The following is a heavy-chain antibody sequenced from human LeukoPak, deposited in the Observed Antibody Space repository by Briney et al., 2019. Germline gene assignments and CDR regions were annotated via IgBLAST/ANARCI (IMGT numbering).Heavy chain of an antibody. Sequence: GGSLRLSCAASGFTFSNYALSWVRQAPGKGLKWVSAISGSGAGTYYADAVKGRYTISRDNSKNTLYLQINSLRAEDTALYFCAKNSGSPATPFDSWGQGTLVIVSS. V-gene: IGHV3-23*01. CDR1: GFTFSNYA. D-gene: IGHD2-15*01. CDR2: ISGSGAGT. J-gene: IGHJ4*02. CDR3: AKNSGSPATPFDS.